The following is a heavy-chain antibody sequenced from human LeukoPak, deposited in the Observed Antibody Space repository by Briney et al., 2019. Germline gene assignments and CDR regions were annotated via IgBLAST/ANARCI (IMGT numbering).Heavy chain of an antibody. V-gene: IGHV3-23*01. CDR2: IDSGGTT. D-gene: IGHD3-10*01. CDR1: GFTFSSYA. J-gene: IGHJ4*02. Sequence: GGSLRLSCAASGFTFSSYAMSWVRQAPGKGPEWVSTIDSGGTTYYADSVKGRFTISRDSSKNTLYLQMNSLRAEDTAVYYCAKDSPRYYGSGSYYMNWGQGTLVTVSS. CDR3: AKDSPRYYGSGSYYMN.